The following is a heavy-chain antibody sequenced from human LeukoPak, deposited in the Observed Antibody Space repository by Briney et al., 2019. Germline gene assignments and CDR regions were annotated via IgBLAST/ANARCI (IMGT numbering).Heavy chain of an antibody. CDR2: IRSKANSYAT. CDR3: TRRYSGYDDFDY. J-gene: IGHJ4*02. Sequence: GGSLRLSCAASGFTFSGSAMHWVRQASGKGLEWVGRIRSKANSYATAYAASVKGRFTISRDDSKNTAYLQMNSLKTEDTAVYYCTRRYSGYDDFDYWGQGTLVTVSS. D-gene: IGHD5-12*01. CDR1: GFTFSGSA. V-gene: IGHV3-73*01.